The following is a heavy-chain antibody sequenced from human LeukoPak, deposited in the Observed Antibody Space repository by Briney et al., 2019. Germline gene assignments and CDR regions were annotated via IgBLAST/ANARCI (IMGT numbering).Heavy chain of an antibody. V-gene: IGHV6-1*01. CDR1: GDSVSSNSAA. CDR3: AREKQWLVYPPSYYYYYYMDV. Sequence: SSQTLSLTCAISGDSVSSNSAAWNWIRQSPSRGLEWLGRTYYRSKWYNDYAVSVKSRITINPDTSKNQFSLQLNSVTPEDTAVYYCAREKQWLVYPPSYYYYYYMDVWGKGTTVTISS. CDR2: TYYRSKWYN. J-gene: IGHJ6*03. D-gene: IGHD6-19*01.